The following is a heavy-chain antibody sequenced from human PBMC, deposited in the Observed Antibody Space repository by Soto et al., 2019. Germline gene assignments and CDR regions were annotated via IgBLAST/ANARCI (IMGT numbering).Heavy chain of an antibody. CDR1: AFTFSTYA. J-gene: IGHJ4*02. Sequence: PGGSLRLSCAASAFTFSTYAMSWVRQAPGKGLEWVSTISGSGASTYYADSVKGRFTISRDNSKNTLYLQMNSLRAEDTAIYYCAKNVRSLYFDYWGQGTLVTVPQ. CDR2: ISGSGAST. V-gene: IGHV3-23*01. D-gene: IGHD3-10*02. CDR3: AKNVRSLYFDY.